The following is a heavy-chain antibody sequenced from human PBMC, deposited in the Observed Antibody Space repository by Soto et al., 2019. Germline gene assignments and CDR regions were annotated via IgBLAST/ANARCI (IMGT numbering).Heavy chain of an antibody. Sequence: QVQLVQSGAEVKKPGASVNVSCKASGYTFTVYYMHWVRQAPGQGLEWMGWINPKSGGTMYPQKFQGRVTMTWETAISTGYMALTRLRSDDTAVYYCARDLAKGGGSAGFDNWGQGTLVTVSS. V-gene: IGHV1-2*02. D-gene: IGHD1-26*01. J-gene: IGHJ4*02. CDR2: INPKSGGT. CDR3: ARDLAKGGGSAGFDN. CDR1: GYTFTVYY.